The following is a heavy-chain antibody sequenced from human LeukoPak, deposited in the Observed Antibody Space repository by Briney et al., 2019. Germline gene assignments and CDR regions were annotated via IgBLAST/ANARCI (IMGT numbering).Heavy chain of an antibody. J-gene: IGHJ4*02. Sequence: QPGGSLRLSCAASGFTFSSYEMNWVRQAPGKGLEWVSYISSSGSTIYYADSVKDRFTISRDNAKNSLYLQMNSLRAEDTAVYYCAREAGGIDYWGQGTLVTVSS. CDR1: GFTFSSYE. CDR3: AREAGGIDY. D-gene: IGHD2-15*01. V-gene: IGHV3-48*03. CDR2: ISSSGSTI.